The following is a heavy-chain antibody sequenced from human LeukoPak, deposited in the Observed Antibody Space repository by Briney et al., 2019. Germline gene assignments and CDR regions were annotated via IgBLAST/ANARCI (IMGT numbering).Heavy chain of an antibody. CDR2: ISYDGSNK. CDR1: GFTFSTYG. V-gene: IGHV3-30*18. D-gene: IGHD3-10*01. CDR3: AKDYGSGSYFHDAFDI. Sequence: PGGSLRLSCAASGFTFSTYGMHWVRQAPGKGLEWVAVISYDGSNKHYADSVKGRFSISRDNSKNTLYLQMNSLRAEDTAVYYCAKDYGSGSYFHDAFDIWGQGTMVTVSS. J-gene: IGHJ3*02.